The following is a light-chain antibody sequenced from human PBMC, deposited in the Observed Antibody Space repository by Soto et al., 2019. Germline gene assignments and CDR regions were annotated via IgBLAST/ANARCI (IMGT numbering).Light chain of an antibody. CDR2: EGS. CDR3: CSYAGRSTYV. Sequence: QSALSQPASVSGSPGQSITISCSGTSSDVGSYSLVSWYQQHPGKAPKLMIYEGSKRPSGVSNRFSGSKSGNTASLTISGLQAEEEADSYCCSYAGRSTYVFGTGTKVTVL. V-gene: IGLV2-23*01. CDR1: SSDVGSYSL. J-gene: IGLJ1*01.